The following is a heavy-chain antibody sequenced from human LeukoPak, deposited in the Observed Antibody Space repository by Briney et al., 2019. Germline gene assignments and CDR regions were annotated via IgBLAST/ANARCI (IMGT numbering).Heavy chain of an antibody. J-gene: IGHJ4*02. D-gene: IGHD6-13*01. CDR3: ARAGAAAAVLPFDY. CDR1: GFTFTSSA. CDR2: IVVGSGNT. V-gene: IGHV1-58*02. Sequence: GASVKVSCKASGFTFTSSAMQWVRQARGQRLEWIGWIVVGSGNTNYAQKFQERVTITRDMSTSTAYMELSSLRAEDTAVYYCARAGAAAAVLPFDYWGQGTLVTVSS.